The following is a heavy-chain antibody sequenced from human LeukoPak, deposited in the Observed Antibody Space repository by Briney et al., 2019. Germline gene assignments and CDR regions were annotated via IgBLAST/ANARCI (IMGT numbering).Heavy chain of an antibody. J-gene: IGHJ4*02. CDR2: INPNSGET. CDR1: GYTFTDYY. CDR3: ARDRDYSNTERGFDY. D-gene: IGHD4-11*01. Sequence: ASVKVSCKTSGYTFTDYYIHWVRQAPGQGLEWMGWINPNSGETNSAQKFQGKVTMTGDTSISTAYMELRRVTSDDTAVYYCARDRDYSNTERGFDYWGQGTLVTVSS. V-gene: IGHV1-2*02.